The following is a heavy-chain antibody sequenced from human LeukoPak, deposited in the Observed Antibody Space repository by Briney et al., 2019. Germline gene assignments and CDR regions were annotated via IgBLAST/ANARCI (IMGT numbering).Heavy chain of an antibody. D-gene: IGHD5-18*01. V-gene: IGHV3-11*01. CDR2: ISIGGTTI. J-gene: IGHJ3*02. CDR1: GFTFSGYY. CDR3: ARRGYRKGYDDAFDI. Sequence: GGSLRLSCAASGFTFSGYYMSWIRQAPGKGLEWVSYISIGGTTIYYADSVKGRFTISRDNAENSLYLLMNDLRVEDAALYYCARRGYRKGYDDAFDIWGQGTMVTVSS.